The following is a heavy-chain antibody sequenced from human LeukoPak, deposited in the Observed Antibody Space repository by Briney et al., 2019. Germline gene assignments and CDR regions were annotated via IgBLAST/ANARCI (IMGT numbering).Heavy chain of an antibody. Sequence: PSETLSLTCAVSGYSISSGYYWGWIRQPPGKGLEWIGSIYHSGSTYYNPSLKSRATISVDTSKNQFSLKLSSVTAADTAVYYCARRKTETTPIENWFDPWGQGTLVTVSS. J-gene: IGHJ5*02. CDR3: ARRKTETTPIENWFDP. CDR1: GYSISSGYY. D-gene: IGHD1-1*01. CDR2: IYHSGST. V-gene: IGHV4-38-2*01.